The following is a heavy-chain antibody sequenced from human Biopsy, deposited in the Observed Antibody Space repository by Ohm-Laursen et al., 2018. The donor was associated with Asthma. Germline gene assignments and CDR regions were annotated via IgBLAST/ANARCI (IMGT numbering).Heavy chain of an antibody. CDR1: GFTFMGYH. J-gene: IGHJ5*02. V-gene: IGHV1-2*06. CDR3: ARGQKSPGDRWFDP. D-gene: IGHD7-27*01. Sequence: ASVKVSCKASGFTFMGYHIFWMRQAPGQGPEWMGRINPNGGGPHYAQKFQGRVTLTRDPSISTAYMDLSALTSDDTAVYYCARGQKSPGDRWFDPWGQGTLVTVSS. CDR2: INPNGGGP.